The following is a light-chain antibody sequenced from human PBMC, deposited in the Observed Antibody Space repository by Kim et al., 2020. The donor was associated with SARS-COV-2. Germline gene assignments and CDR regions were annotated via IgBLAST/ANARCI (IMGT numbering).Light chain of an antibody. V-gene: IGLV2-11*01. CDR3: CSYAGRSTWV. Sequence: QSARTQPRSVSGSPTQSVTISCTGTSSDVGGYSYVSWYQQHPGKAPKVMIYAVTKRPSGVPDRFSGSKSGNTASLTISGLQAEDEADYYCCSYAGRSTWVFGGGTQLTVL. J-gene: IGLJ7*01. CDR2: AVT. CDR1: SSDVGGYSY.